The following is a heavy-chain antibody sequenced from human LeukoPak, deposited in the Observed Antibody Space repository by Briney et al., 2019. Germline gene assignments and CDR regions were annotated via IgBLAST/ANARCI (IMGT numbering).Heavy chain of an antibody. V-gene: IGHV3-53*01. CDR1: GFTVSSNY. D-gene: IGHD2-21*01. J-gene: IGHJ5*02. CDR3: ARNSGELGA. Sequence: PGGALRLSCAASGFTVSSNYMSWVRRAAGKGLEGVSLIYSGGGTYYADSVKGRFTISRDNSKNTLYLQMNSLRAEDTAVYYCARNSGELGAWGQGTLVTVSS. CDR2: IYSGGGT.